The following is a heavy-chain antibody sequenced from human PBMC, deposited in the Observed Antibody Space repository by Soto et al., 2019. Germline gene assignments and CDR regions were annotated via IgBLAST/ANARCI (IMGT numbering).Heavy chain of an antibody. D-gene: IGHD5-18*01. J-gene: IGHJ4*02. CDR2: IYYSGST. Sequence: SETLSLTCTVSGGSISSSSYYWGWIRQPPGKGLEWIGSIYYSGSTYYNQSLKSRVTISVDTSKNQFSLKLSSVTAADTAVYYCASLTRSPRGYSYGCNYFDYWGQGTLVTVSS. V-gene: IGHV4-39*01. CDR1: GGSISSSSYY. CDR3: ASLTRSPRGYSYGCNYFDY.